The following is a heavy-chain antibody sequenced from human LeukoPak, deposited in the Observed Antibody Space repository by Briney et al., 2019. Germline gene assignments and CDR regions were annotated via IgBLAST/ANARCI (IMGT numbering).Heavy chain of an antibody. D-gene: IGHD2-21*01. CDR1: GFTFRSHA. Sequence: GGSLRLSCVGSGFTFRSHAMSWVRQAPEKGLEFISGIYENGGTTYYADSVKGRFSISRDNSKNTLYLQMDSLRGEDTAVYYCAKDFRIGYSAHFDYWGQGALVTVSS. J-gene: IGHJ4*02. V-gene: IGHV3-23*01. CDR3: AKDFRIGYSAHFDY. CDR2: IYENGGTT.